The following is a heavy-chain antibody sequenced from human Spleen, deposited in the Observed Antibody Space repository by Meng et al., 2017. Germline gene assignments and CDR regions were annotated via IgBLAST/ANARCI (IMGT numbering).Heavy chain of an antibody. D-gene: IGHD6-6*01. J-gene: IGHJ3*02. CDR1: GGIFSNYV. Sequence: SVKVSCKALGGIFSNYVIGWVRQAPGQGLEWMGGINAVFGTTNYAQKFQDRVTITSDESTSTVYMELTRLTSEDTAVYYCARGPRRSSDAFDIWGQGTMVTVSS. V-gene: IGHV1-69*13. CDR2: INAVFGTT. CDR3: ARGPRRSSDAFDI.